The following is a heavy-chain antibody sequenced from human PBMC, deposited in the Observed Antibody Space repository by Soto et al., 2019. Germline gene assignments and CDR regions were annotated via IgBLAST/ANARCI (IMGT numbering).Heavy chain of an antibody. J-gene: IGHJ5*02. CDR3: ARAEAYYDFWSGYYYWFDP. CDR2: INHSGST. V-gene: IGHV4-34*01. Sequence: SDTPSLTCAVYGGSFSGYYWSWIRQPPGKGLEWIGEINHSGSTNYNPSLKSRVTISVDTSKNQFSLKLSSVTAADTAVYYCARAEAYYDFWSGYYYWFDPWGQGTLVTVSS. CDR1: GGSFSGYY. D-gene: IGHD3-3*01.